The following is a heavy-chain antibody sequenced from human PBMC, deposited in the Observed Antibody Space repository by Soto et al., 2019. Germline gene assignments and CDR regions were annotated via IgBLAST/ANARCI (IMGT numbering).Heavy chain of an antibody. CDR1: AASISGVSHF. J-gene: IGHJ5*02. D-gene: IGHD1-1*01. Sequence: ETLSPTCPVSAASISGVSHFCGWIRQPPGRGREWSGSISNDTNNIYNPSITSRVTISVDTSKNHFSLRLSSVIAAEMAVYDCARHWLWINNPVWFDPWGQGTLVTVSS. CDR2: ISNDTNN. V-gene: IGHV4-39*01. CDR3: ARHWLWINNPVWFDP.